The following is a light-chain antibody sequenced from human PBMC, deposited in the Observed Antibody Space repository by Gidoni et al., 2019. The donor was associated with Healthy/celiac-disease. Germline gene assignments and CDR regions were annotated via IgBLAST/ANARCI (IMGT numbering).Light chain of an antibody. CDR3: QQYYSTLWT. Sequence: DIVMTQSQDSLAVSLGERATINCKYSQSVLYSSNNKNYLAWYQQKPGQPPKLLIYWASTRESGVPDRFSGSGSGTDFTLTISSLQAEDVAVYYCQQYYSTLWTFGQGTKVEIK. CDR2: WAS. CDR1: QSVLYSSNNKNY. V-gene: IGKV4-1*01. J-gene: IGKJ1*01.